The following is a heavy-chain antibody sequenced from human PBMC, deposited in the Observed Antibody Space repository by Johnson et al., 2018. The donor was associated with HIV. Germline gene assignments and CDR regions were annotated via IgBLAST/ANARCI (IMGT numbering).Heavy chain of an antibody. CDR3: VKARGGYWGDDFDI. J-gene: IGHJ3*02. D-gene: IGHD2-8*02. CDR2: IRFDGSNK. V-gene: IGHV3-30*02. Sequence: QMQLVESGGGVVQPGRSLRLSCAASGFTFSSYGMHWVRQAPGKGLEWVAFIRFDGSNKYYADSVKGRLIMSRDNSKNTLYVEMDSLRAEDTAVYYCVKARGGYWGDDFDIWGQGTMVTVSS. CDR1: GFTFSSYG.